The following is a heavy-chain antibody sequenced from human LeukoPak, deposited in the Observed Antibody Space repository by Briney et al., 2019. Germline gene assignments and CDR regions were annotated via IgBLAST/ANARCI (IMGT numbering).Heavy chain of an antibody. CDR2: IWYDGSNK. CDR3: ARDNSGYDPLHY. V-gene: IGHV3-33*01. Sequence: GGSLRLSCAASGFTFSSYGMHWVRQAPGKGLEWVAVIWYDGSNKYYADSVKGRFTISRDNSKNTLYLQMNSLRVEDTAVYYCARDNSGYDPLHYWGQGTLVTVSS. J-gene: IGHJ4*02. D-gene: IGHD5-12*01. CDR1: GFTFSSYG.